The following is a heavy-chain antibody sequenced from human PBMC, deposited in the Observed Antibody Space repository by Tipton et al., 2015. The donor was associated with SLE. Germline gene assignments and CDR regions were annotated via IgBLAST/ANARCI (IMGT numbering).Heavy chain of an antibody. J-gene: IGHJ4*02. V-gene: IGHV3-30*02. CDR3: AGGTGAYFDH. D-gene: IGHD3-16*01. CDR2: IRADGSNK. Sequence: SLRLSCAASGFPFSGYAMHWVRQAPGKGLEWVAFIRADGSNKDYADSVKGRFTISRDKSKNTLYLQMNRLRVEETAVYYCAGGTGAYFDHWGQGTLVTVSS. CDR1: GFPFSGYA.